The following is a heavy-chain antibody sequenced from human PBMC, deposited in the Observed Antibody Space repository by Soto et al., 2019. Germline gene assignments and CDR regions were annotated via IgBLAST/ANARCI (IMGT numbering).Heavy chain of an antibody. Sequence: QVQLQESGPGLVKPSGTLSLTCAVSGVSISSHDWWTWVRQPPGKGLEWIGESHQSGSTNYNSSLXSRVTIDVDTSKNQFSLKLRSVPVADTAVYYCATRDNSKFYWGQGTLVTVSS. V-gene: IGHV4-4*02. J-gene: IGHJ4*02. D-gene: IGHD6-13*01. CDR1: GVSISSHDW. CDR3: ATRDNSKFY. CDR2: SHQSGST.